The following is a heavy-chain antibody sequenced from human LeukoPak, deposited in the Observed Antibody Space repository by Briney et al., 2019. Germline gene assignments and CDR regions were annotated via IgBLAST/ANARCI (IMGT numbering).Heavy chain of an antibody. V-gene: IGHV1-2*02. CDR1: GYTFTGYY. D-gene: IGHD2-2*01. Sequence: GASVKVSCKASGYTFTGYYMHWVGQAPGQGLAWMGWINPNSGGTNYAQKLQGRVTMTRDTSISTAYMELSRLRSDDTAVYYCARDRTDCSSTSCYVDLGYYFDYWGQGTLVTVSS. CDR2: INPNSGGT. CDR3: ARDRTDCSSTSCYVDLGYYFDY. J-gene: IGHJ4*02.